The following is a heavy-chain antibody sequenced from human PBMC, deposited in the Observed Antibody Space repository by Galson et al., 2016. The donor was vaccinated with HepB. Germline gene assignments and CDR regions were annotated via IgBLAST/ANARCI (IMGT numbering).Heavy chain of an antibody. Sequence: SLRLSCAASGFSFNNFWMSWVRQAPGKGLEWVANIKQDGSEKYYVDSAKGRFTISRDNDENSLYLQMNSLRVDDTAVYYCARQRGDGTNSYWWDLFDPWGQGTLSPSLQ. V-gene: IGHV3-7*01. CDR1: GFSFNNFW. CDR2: IKQDGSEK. J-gene: IGHJ5*02. D-gene: IGHD2-8*02. CDR3: ARQRGDGTNSYWWDLFDP.